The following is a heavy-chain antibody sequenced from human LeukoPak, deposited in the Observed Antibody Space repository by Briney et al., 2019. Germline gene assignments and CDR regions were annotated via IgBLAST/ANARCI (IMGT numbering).Heavy chain of an antibody. Sequence: GGSLRLSCAASGITFSSYWMSWVRQAPGKGLEWVANIKQDGSEKYYVDSVKGRFTISRDNAKNSLYLQMNSLRAEDTAVYYCARAGVRDFWSGYPHYYYYMDVWGKGTTVTVSS. CDR1: GITFSSYW. D-gene: IGHD3-3*01. CDR2: IKQDGSEK. J-gene: IGHJ6*03. V-gene: IGHV3-7*01. CDR3: ARAGVRDFWSGYPHYYYYMDV.